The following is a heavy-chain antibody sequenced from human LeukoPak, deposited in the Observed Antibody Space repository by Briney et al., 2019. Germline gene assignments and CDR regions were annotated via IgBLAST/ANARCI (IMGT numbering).Heavy chain of an antibody. V-gene: IGHV3-21*01. Sequence: GGSLRLSCAASGFTFSSYEMNWVRQAPGKGLEWVSSISSSRSYIYYADSVKGRFTISRDNSKNTLYLQMNSLRAEDTALYYCAKDLMYYYDNSGFVNDYWGQGTLVTVSS. CDR3: AKDLMYYYDNSGFVNDY. D-gene: IGHD3-22*01. CDR1: GFTFSSYE. CDR2: ISSSRSYI. J-gene: IGHJ4*02.